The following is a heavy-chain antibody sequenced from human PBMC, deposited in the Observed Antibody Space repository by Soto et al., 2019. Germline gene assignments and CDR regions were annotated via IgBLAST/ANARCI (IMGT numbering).Heavy chain of an antibody. V-gene: IGHV4-34*01. J-gene: IGHJ5*02. D-gene: IGHD3-3*01. CDR1: GGSFSGCY. CDR2: INHSGST. Sequence: PSETLSLTCAVYGGSFSGCYWSWIRQPPGKGQEWIGEINHSGSTNYNPSLKSRVTISVDTSKNQFSLKLSSVTAADTAVYYCARGRRSITFFGVTQGKNWFDPWGQRILVSVSS. CDR3: ARGRRSITFFGVTQGKNWFDP.